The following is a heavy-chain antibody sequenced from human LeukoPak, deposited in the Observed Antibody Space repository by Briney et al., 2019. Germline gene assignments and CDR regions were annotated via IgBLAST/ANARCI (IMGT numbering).Heavy chain of an antibody. CDR2: ISWNSGSI. V-gene: IGHV3-9*01. Sequence: GGSLRLSCAASGFTFDDYAMHWVRQAPGKGLEWVSGISWNSGSIGYADSVKGRFTISRDNAKNSLYLQMNGLRAEDTALYYCAKALKVPAEYYFDYWGQGTLVTVSS. CDR1: GFTFDDYA. D-gene: IGHD2-2*01. CDR3: AKALKVPAEYYFDY. J-gene: IGHJ4*02.